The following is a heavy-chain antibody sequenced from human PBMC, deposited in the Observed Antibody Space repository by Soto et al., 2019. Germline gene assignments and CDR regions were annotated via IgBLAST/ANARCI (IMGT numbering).Heavy chain of an antibody. J-gene: IGHJ5*02. V-gene: IGHV4-59*01. CDR3: ARPHGGSSGWDNWFDP. Sequence: QVQLQESGPGLVKPSETLSLTCTVSGGSISSYYWSWIRQPPGKGLEWIGYIYYSGSTNYNPSLKSRVSISVDTAKNQFSLKPSSLTAADTAVYYCARPHGGSSGWDNWFDPWGQGTLVTVSS. CDR1: GGSISSYY. CDR2: IYYSGST. D-gene: IGHD6-25*01.